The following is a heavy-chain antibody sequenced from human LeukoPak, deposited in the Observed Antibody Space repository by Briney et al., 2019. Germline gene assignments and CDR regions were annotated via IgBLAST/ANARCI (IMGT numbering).Heavy chain of an antibody. CDR3: ARDLGRGFFNGMDV. J-gene: IGHJ6*02. V-gene: IGHV4-59*01. Sequence: QSSETLSLTCTVSGGSISGYYWNWLRQPPGKGLEWIGYVYYSGSTKYNPSFKSRVIISEDTSKNQFSLKLSSVTAADTAVYYCARDLGRGFFNGMDVWGQGTTVTVSS. D-gene: IGHD3-3*01. CDR2: VYYSGST. CDR1: GGSISGYY.